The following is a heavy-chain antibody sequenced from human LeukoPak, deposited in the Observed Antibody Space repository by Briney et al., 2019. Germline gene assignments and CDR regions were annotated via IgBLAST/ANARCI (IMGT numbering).Heavy chain of an antibody. CDR2: IGSSSSYI. Sequence: GGSLRLSCAASGFTFSSYSMNWVRQAPGKGLEWVSSIGSSSSYIYYADSVKGRFTISRDNAKNSLYLQMNSLRAEDTAVYYCAREAVGGFDPWGQGTLVTVSS. J-gene: IGHJ5*02. CDR3: AREAVGGFDP. D-gene: IGHD3-16*01. V-gene: IGHV3-21*01. CDR1: GFTFSSYS.